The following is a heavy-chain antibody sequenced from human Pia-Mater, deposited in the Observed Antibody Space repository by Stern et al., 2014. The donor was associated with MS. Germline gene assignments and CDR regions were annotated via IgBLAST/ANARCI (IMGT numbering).Heavy chain of an antibody. D-gene: IGHD2-2*01. Sequence: QVQLVESGGGLVKPGGSLRLSCAASGFSFSDYYMSWIRQAPGTGLEWVSYIGTRGTTIDYTDSMEGRFTISRDNAKNSLYLQMNSLRAEDTAVYYCARGGKSTFSYWGQGTLVTVSS. V-gene: IGHV3-11*01. CDR3: ARGGKSTFSY. CDR2: IGTRGTTI. CDR1: GFSFSDYY. J-gene: IGHJ4*02.